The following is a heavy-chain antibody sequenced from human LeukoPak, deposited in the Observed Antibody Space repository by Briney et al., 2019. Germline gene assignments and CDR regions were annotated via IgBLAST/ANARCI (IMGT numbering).Heavy chain of an antibody. CDR2: IYYSGST. CDR3: ASASIAAAGTGPRFFDY. J-gene: IGHJ4*02. CDR1: GGSISSSSYY. V-gene: IGHV4-39*01. D-gene: IGHD6-13*01. Sequence: SETLSLTCTVSGGSISSSSYYWGWIRQPPGKGLEWIGSIYYSGSTYYNPSLKSRVTISVDTSKNQFSLTLSSVTAADTAVYYCASASIAAAGTGPRFFDYWGQGTLVTVSS.